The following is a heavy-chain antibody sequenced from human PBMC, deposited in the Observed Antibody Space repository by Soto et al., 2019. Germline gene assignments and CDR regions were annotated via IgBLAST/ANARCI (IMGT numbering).Heavy chain of an antibody. CDR1: GYSISSGYY. Sequence: SETLSLTCAVSGYSISSGYYWGWIRQPPGKGLEWIGSIYHSGSTYYNPSLKSRVTISVDTSKNQFSLKLSSVTAADTAVYYCARWIAAAGTYFDYWGQGTLVTVSS. V-gene: IGHV4-38-2*01. J-gene: IGHJ4*02. CDR3: ARWIAAAGTYFDY. D-gene: IGHD6-13*01. CDR2: IYHSGST.